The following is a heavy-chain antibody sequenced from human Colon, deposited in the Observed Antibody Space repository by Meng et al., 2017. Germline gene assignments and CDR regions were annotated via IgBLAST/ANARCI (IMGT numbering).Heavy chain of an antibody. Sequence: GGFLRLSCEALGYTFSNYWFGWVRQMPGKGLEWMGIIYAGDSDTNYSPSFQGQVTISVDKSVSTAYLQWSSLKATDTAMYYCARLAFGSGTYPSFVDHWGQGTLVTVSS. CDR1: GYTFSNYW. CDR3: ARLAFGSGTYPSFVDH. J-gene: IGHJ4*02. V-gene: IGHV5-51*01. D-gene: IGHD3-10*01. CDR2: IYAGDSDT.